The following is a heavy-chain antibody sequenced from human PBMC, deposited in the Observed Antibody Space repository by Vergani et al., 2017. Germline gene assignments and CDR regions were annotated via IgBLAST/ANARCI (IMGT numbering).Heavy chain of an antibody. CDR3: ARVPFYYYDSSGYTRGAFDI. D-gene: IGHD3-22*01. CDR2: IYTSGST. Sequence: QVQLQESGPGLVKPSQTLSLTCTVSGSSISSGSYYWSWIRQPAGKGLEWIGRIYTSGSTNYNPSLKSRVTISVDTSKNQFSLKLSSVTAADTAVYYCARVPFYYYDSSGYTRGAFDIWGQGTMVTVSS. V-gene: IGHV4-61*02. J-gene: IGHJ3*02. CDR1: GSSISSGSYY.